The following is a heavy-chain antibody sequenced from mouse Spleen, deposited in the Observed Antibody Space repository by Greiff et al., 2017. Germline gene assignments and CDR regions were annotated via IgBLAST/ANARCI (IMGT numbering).Heavy chain of an antibody. CDR3: ARADYYGSSPAWFAY. V-gene: IGHV3-1*01. Sequence: EVKLMESGPGMVKPSQSLSLTCTVTGYSITSGYDWHWIRHFPGNKLEWMGYISYSGSTNYNPSLKSRISITHDTSKNHFFLKLNSVTTEDTATYYCARADYYGSSPAWFAYWGQGTLVTVSA. J-gene: IGHJ3*01. D-gene: IGHD1-1*01. CDR2: ISYSGST. CDR1: GYSITSGYD.